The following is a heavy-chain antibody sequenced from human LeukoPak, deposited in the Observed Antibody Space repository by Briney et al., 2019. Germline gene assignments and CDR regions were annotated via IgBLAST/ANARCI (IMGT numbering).Heavy chain of an antibody. CDR1: GGSISSGGYS. D-gene: IGHD1-26*01. Sequence: SQTLSLSCAVSGGSISSGGYSWSWIRQPPGKGLEWIGYIYHSGSTYYNPSLKSRVTISVDRSKNQFSLKLSSVTAADTAVYYCAKDAAYSGSSNFDYWGQGTLVTVSS. CDR2: IYHSGST. V-gene: IGHV4-30-2*01. CDR3: AKDAAYSGSSNFDY. J-gene: IGHJ4*02.